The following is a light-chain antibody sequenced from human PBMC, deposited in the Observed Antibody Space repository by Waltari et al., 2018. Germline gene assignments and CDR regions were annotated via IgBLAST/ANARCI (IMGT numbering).Light chain of an antibody. CDR2: MVS. CDR3: MQGANWPPT. Sequence: DVVMTQSPLSLSVALGQPASISCTSRHSLVYEHGNTYLNWFHQRPGQSPRRLIYMVSTRDSGVAGRFSGSGSGTDFTLTINGVEAEDVGLYFCMQGANWPPTFGQGTRVEIK. J-gene: IGKJ1*01. V-gene: IGKV2-30*01. CDR1: HSLVYEHGNTY.